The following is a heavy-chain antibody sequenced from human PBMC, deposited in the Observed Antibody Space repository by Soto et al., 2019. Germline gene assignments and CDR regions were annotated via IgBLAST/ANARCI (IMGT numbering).Heavy chain of an antibody. CDR3: APHVSCSGGSCQYDAFAI. CDR2: VTADGGT. Sequence: EVQVLESGGGLVQPGGSLRLSCEGSGFTVSSHAMTWIRQAPGKGPEWVSTVTADGGTYYADSVKGRFAMSRDTSENTXXLQMNSLGAEDTAAYYCAPHVSCSGGSCQYDAFAIRGKGTMVTVSS. CDR1: GFTVSSHA. V-gene: IGHV3-23*01. J-gene: IGHJ3*02. D-gene: IGHD2-15*01.